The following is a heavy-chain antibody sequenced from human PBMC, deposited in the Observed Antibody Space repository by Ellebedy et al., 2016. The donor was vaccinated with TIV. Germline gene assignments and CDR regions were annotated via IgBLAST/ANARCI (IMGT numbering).Heavy chain of an antibody. D-gene: IGHD3-10*01. CDR2: IGGTSSYM. CDR1: GFTFSSYN. J-gene: IGHJ4*02. Sequence: GESLKISCAASGFTFSSYNMHWVRQAPGKGLEWVSSIGGTSSYMYYADSVRGRFTISRDNAKNSLYLQMNSLRADDSAVYYCARAGRPLDYWGQGTLVTVSS. V-gene: IGHV3-21*06. CDR3: ARAGRPLDY.